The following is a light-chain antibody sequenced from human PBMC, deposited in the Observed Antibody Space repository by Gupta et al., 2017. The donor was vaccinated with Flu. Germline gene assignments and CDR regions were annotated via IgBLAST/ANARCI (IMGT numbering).Light chain of an antibody. CDR1: TSNIGSNT. Sequence: VTISCSGSTSNIGSNTVSWYQHNPGATPKLLIYSDNQRPSGGPDRFSGSKSGTSVSLAISGLQSEDEADYYCAAWDDSMNGVLFGGGTKLTVL. V-gene: IGLV1-44*01. CDR3: AAWDDSMNGVL. CDR2: SDN. J-gene: IGLJ2*01.